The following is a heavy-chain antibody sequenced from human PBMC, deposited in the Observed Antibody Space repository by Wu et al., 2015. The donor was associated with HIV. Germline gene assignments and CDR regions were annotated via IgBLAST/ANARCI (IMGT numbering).Heavy chain of an antibody. Sequence: QVQLVQSGAEVKKPGASVKVSCKVSGYTLTELSMHWVRQAPGKGLEWMGGFDPEDGETIYAQKFQGRVTMTEDTSTDTAYMELSSLRSEDTAVYCCATDGLQLWFRRDYYYYGMDVWGQGTTVTVSS. D-gene: IGHD5-18*01. CDR3: ATDGLQLWFRRDYYYYGMDV. J-gene: IGHJ6*02. CDR1: GYTLTELS. CDR2: FDPEDGET. V-gene: IGHV1-24*01.